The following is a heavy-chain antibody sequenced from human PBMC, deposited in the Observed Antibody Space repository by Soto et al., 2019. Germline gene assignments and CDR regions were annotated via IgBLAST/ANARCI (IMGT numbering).Heavy chain of an antibody. Sequence: QVQLVESGGGVVQPGRSLRLSCAASGFTFSSYGMHWVRQAPGKGLEWVAVISYDGSNKYYADSVKCRFTISRDNSKNTLYLQMNSLRAEDTAVYYCAKDGDSYGLGTGFDYWGQGTLVTVSS. J-gene: IGHJ4*02. V-gene: IGHV3-30*18. CDR2: ISYDGSNK. CDR3: AKDGDSYGLGTGFDY. CDR1: GFTFSSYG. D-gene: IGHD5-18*01.